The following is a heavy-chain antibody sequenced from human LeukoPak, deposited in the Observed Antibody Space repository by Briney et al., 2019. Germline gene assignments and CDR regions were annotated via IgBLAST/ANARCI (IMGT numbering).Heavy chain of an antibody. CDR2: IKEDSSDK. D-gene: IGHD3-3*01. J-gene: IGHJ5*01. CDR1: GFTFNKYW. CDR3: ARESGRFRFDS. Sequence: GGSLRLSCAASGFTFNKYWMDWVRQSPGKGLEWVANIKEDSSDKNYVDSMKGRSTISRDNAKNSLYLQMNSLRVEDTAVYYCARESGRFRFDSWGQGTLVTVSS. V-gene: IGHV3-7*01.